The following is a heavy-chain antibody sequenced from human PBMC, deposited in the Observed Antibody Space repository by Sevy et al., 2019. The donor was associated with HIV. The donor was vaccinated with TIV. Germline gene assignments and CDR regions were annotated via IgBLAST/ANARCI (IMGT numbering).Heavy chain of an antibody. CDR1: GFTFDDYG. CDR3: ARDAPLGAMDV. Sequence: GGSLRLSCAASGFTFDDYGMSWVRQAPGKGLEWVFGINWNGGSTGYADSVKDRFTISRDNAKNSLYLQMNSLRAEDTALYYCARDAPLGAMDVWGQGTTVTVSS. V-gene: IGHV3-20*04. J-gene: IGHJ6*02. CDR2: INWNGGST.